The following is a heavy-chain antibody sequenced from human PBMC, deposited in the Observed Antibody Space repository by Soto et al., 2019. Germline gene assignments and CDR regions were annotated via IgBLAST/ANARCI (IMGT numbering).Heavy chain of an antibody. V-gene: IGHV4-30-2*01. Sequence: QLQLQESGSGLVKPSQTLSLTCAVSGGSISSGGYSWSWIRQPPGKGLEWIGYIYHSGSTYYNPSLKSRVTVSVARSKNQFSLKLSSVTAADTAVYDCARGIHPGWFDPWGQGTLVTVSS. CDR2: IYHSGST. CDR1: GGSISSGGYS. J-gene: IGHJ5*02. CDR3: ARGIHPGWFDP. D-gene: IGHD6-13*01.